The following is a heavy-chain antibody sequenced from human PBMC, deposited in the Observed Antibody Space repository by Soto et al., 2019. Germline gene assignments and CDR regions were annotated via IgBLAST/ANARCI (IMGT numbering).Heavy chain of an antibody. J-gene: IGHJ4*02. D-gene: IGHD2-8*02. CDR3: ARGGGVYYFDY. V-gene: IGHV4-59*01. CDR1: GGSISSYY. CDR2: IYYSGIT. Sequence: QVQLQESGPGLVKPSETLSLTCTVSGGSISSYYWSWIRQPPGKGLEWIGYIYYSGITDYNPSLKSRVTISVYTSKSQFSLKLSSVTAADTAVYYCARGGGVYYFDYWGQGTLVTVSS.